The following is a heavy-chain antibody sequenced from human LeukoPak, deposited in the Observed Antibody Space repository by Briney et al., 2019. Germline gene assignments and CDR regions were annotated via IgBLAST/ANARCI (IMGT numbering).Heavy chain of an antibody. CDR1: GFTFSSYS. CDR2: ISSSSSYI. V-gene: IGHV3-21*01. Sequence: GGSLRLSCAASGFTFSSYSMNWVRQAPGKGLEWVSSISSSSSYIYYADSVKGRFTISRDNAKNSLYLQMNSLGAEDTAVYYCARDQSDHFDYWGQGTLVTVSS. CDR3: ARDQSDHFDY. J-gene: IGHJ4*02.